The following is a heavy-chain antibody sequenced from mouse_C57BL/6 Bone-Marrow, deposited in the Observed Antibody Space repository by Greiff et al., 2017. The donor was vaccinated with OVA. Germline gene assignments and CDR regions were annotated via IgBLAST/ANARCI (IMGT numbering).Heavy chain of an antibody. CDR3: ARSLYFDY. J-gene: IGHJ2*01. Sequence: QVQLQQSGAELVRPGASVKLSCTASGYTFPDYYINWVKQRPGQGLEWIARLYPGSGNTYYNEKFKGKATLTAEHSSITAYMQLISLTSEDSAVYFCARSLYFDYWGQGTTLTVSS. CDR2: LYPGSGNT. V-gene: IGHV1-76*01. CDR1: GYTFPDYY.